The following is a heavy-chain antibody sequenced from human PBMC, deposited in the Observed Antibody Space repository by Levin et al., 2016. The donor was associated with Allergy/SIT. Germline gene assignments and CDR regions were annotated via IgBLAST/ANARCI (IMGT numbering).Heavy chain of an antibody. D-gene: IGHD6-6*01. CDR3: ARDLEYSSSSGEGY. Sequence: ASVKVSCKASGGTFSSYAISWVRQAPGQGLEWMGWISAYNGNTNYAQKLQGRVTMTTDTSTSTAYMELRSLRSDDTAVYYCARDLEYSSSSGEGYWGQGTLVTVSS. CDR1: GGTFSSYA. V-gene: IGHV1-18*01. CDR2: ISAYNGNT. J-gene: IGHJ4*02.